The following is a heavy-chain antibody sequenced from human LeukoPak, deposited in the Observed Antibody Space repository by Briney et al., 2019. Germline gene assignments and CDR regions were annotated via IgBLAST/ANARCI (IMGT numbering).Heavy chain of an antibody. CDR1: GFTFGSYM. D-gene: IGHD2-15*01. CDR2: ISSNGGST. Sequence: GGSLRLSCAASGFTFGSYMMTWVRQAPGRGLEWVSTISSNGGSTYYADSVKGRFTISRDNSKNTLYLQMSSLRAEDTAVYYCARYCSGASCYSGLDYWGQGTLVPVSS. V-gene: IGHV3-23*01. CDR3: ARYCSGASCYSGLDY. J-gene: IGHJ4*02.